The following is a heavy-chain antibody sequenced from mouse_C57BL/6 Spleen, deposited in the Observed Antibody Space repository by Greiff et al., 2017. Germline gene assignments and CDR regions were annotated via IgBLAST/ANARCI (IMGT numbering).Heavy chain of an antibody. V-gene: IGHV1-39*01. CDR1: GYSFTDYN. Sequence: EVQLQQSGPELVKPGASVKISCKASGYSFTDYNMNWVKQSNGKSLEWIGLINPNYGTTSYNQKFKGKATLTVDHSSSTAYMQLNSLTSEDSAVYYCARVLLRYQQGYAMDYWGQGTSVTVSS. CDR3: ARVLLRYQQGYAMDY. CDR2: INPNYGTT. D-gene: IGHD1-1*01. J-gene: IGHJ4*01.